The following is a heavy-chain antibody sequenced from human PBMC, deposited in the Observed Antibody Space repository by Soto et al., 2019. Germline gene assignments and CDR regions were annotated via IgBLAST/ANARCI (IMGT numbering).Heavy chain of an antibody. CDR2: IKEDGSLK. CDR3: VRDSYTAHWHTAGEDY. D-gene: IGHD2-2*02. CDR1: GFYITNYW. J-gene: IGHJ4*02. V-gene: IGHV3-7*01. Sequence: DVQLVESGGGLVQPGGSLRLSCAASGFYITNYWMTWVRQAPGKGPEWVANIKEDGSLKFYVASVRGRFTISRDNAKNSVYLVMSRLRAEDTAVYYCVRDSYTAHWHTAGEDYWGQGTMVTGSS.